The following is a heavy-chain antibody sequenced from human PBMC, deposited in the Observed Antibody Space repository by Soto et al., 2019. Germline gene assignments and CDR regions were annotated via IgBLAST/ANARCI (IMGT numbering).Heavy chain of an antibody. CDR3: ARDRVESGYPEYFQH. D-gene: IGHD3-22*01. V-gene: IGHV3-23*01. Sequence: GGSLRLSCAASGFTFSSYAMSWVRQAPGKGLEWVSTISGSGDSAYYADSVKGRFTISRDNSKNTLSVQMNSLRAEDTAVYYCARDRVESGYPEYFQHWGQGTLVTVSS. J-gene: IGHJ1*01. CDR1: GFTFSSYA. CDR2: ISGSGDSA.